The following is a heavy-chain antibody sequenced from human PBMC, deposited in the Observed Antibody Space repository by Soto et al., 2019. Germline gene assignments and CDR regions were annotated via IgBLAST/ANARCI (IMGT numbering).Heavy chain of an antibody. V-gene: IGHV1-3*01. CDR1: GINYNTYA. J-gene: IGHJ4*02. Sequence: QVQLVQSGAEMKKPGASVKLSCKTSGINYNTYAIHWVRQAPGQGLEWMGWLNAGNGDTRYSQNFQGRVTLTRDTSGSTVYMDLDSLKSEDTGVYYCARAIRGYVTWGQGTLVTVSS. D-gene: IGHD6-25*01. CDR3: ARAIRGYVT. CDR2: LNAGNGDT.